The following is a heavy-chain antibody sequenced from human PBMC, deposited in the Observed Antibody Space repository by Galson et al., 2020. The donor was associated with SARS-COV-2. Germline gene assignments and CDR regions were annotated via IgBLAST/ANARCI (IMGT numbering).Heavy chain of an antibody. D-gene: IGHD6-13*01. V-gene: IGHV3-11*01. CDR1: GFTFSDYY. CDR2: ITSNGSTK. J-gene: IGHJ6*02. Sequence: RGSLRLSCAASGFTFSDYYMRWIRQAPGKGLEWVSYITSNGSTKYYADSVKGRFTISRDNAKNSLYLQMNSLRAEDTAVYYCARVVAAAGTPNYYYGMDVWGQGTTVTVSS. CDR3: ARVVAAAGTPNYYYGMDV.